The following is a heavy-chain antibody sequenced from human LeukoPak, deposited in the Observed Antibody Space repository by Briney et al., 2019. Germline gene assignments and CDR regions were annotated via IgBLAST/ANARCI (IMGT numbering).Heavy chain of an antibody. CDR3: ASLPLWFGEYY. J-gene: IGHJ4*02. D-gene: IGHD3-10*01. Sequence: PGGSLRLSCAASGFTFSSYGMNWVRQAPGKGLEWVSYISSSGSTIYYVDSVKGRFTISRDNAKNSLYLQMNSLRAEDTAVYYCASLPLWFGEYYWGQGTLVTVSS. CDR2: ISSSGSTI. V-gene: IGHV3-48*03. CDR1: GFTFSSYG.